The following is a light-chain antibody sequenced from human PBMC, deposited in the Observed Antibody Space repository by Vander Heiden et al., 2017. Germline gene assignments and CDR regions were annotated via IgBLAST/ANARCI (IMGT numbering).Light chain of an antibody. Sequence: DIQMTQSPSSLSASVGDRVTITCRASQSISSYLNWYQQKPGKAPKLLIYAASSLQSWVPSRFSGSGSGTGFTLIISSLQPEDFATYYCQQSYSTPLTFGQGTKVEIK. CDR2: AAS. CDR3: QQSYSTPLT. CDR1: QSISSY. V-gene: IGKV1-39*01. J-gene: IGKJ1*01.